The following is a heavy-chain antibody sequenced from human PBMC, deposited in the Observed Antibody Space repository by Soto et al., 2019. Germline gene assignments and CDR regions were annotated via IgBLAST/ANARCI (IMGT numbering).Heavy chain of an antibody. V-gene: IGHV4-59*01. Sequence: TLXLTCPVSGGSISSYYWSWIRQPPGKGLEWIGYIYYSGSTNYNPSLKSRVTISVDTSKNQFSLKLSSVTAADTAVYYCARDDPYSSGWYPDYYYYGMDVWGQGTTVTVSS. CDR2: IYYSGST. CDR3: ARDDPYSSGWYPDYYYYGMDV. J-gene: IGHJ6*02. D-gene: IGHD6-19*01. CDR1: GGSISSYY.